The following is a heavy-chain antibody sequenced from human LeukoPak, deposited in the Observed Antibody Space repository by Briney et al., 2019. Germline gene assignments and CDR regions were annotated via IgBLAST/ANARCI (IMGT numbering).Heavy chain of an antibody. Sequence: GGSLRLSCAASGFSFSFYWMHWVRQAPGKGPVWVSRIKTDGSIADYADSVKGRFTISRDNAKNSLYLQMNSLRVEDTALYYCARERGKDETAMASFDYWGQGTLVTVSS. J-gene: IGHJ4*02. D-gene: IGHD5-18*01. CDR1: GFSFSFYW. CDR3: ARERGKDETAMASFDY. V-gene: IGHV3-74*01. CDR2: IKTDGSIA.